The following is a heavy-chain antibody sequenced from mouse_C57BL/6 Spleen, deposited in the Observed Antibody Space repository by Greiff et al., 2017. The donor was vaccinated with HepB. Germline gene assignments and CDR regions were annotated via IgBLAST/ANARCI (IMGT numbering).Heavy chain of an antibody. CDR3: AREGLLCCAY. D-gene: IGHD2-1*01. CDR1: GYTFTSYW. V-gene: IGHV1-64*01. J-gene: IGHJ3*01. Sequence: VQLQQSGAELVKPGASVKLSCKASGYTFTSYWMHWVKQRPGQGLEWIGMIHPNSGSTNYNEKFKSKATLTVDKSSSTAYMQLSSLTSEDSAVYYCAREGLLCCAYWGQGTLVTVSA. CDR2: IHPNSGST.